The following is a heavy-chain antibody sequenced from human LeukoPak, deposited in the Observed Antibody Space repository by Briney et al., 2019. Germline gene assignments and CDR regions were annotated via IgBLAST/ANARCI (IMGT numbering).Heavy chain of an antibody. CDR3: ARALRAVGGSGWSGEFDY. J-gene: IGHJ4*02. CDR2: ISGDSKYI. Sequence: GGSLRLSCAGSGFTFSRYTFNWVRQAPGRGLEWVSAISGDSKYIYYTDSVKGRFTISRDNSKNTLYLQMNSLRAEDTAVYYCARALRAVGGSGWSGEFDYWGQGTLVTVSS. V-gene: IGHV3-21*04. CDR1: GFTFSRYT. D-gene: IGHD6-19*01.